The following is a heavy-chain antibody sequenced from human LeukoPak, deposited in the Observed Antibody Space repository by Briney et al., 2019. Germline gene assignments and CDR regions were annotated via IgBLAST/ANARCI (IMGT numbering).Heavy chain of an antibody. D-gene: IGHD2-15*01. CDR3: AKNGNVRRIGYFQH. CDR2: ISYDGSNK. CDR1: GFTFSSYG. Sequence: GGSLRLSRAASGFTFSSYGMHWVRQAPGKGLEWVAVISYDGSNKYYADSVKGRFTISRDNSKNTLYLQMNSLRAEDTAVYYCAKNGNVRRIGYFQHWGQGTLVTVSS. J-gene: IGHJ1*01. V-gene: IGHV3-30*18.